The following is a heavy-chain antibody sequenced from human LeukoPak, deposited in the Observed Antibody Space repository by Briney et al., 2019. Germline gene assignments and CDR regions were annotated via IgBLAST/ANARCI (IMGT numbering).Heavy chain of an antibody. CDR2: ISSSGSTI. CDR1: GFTFGSYE. D-gene: IGHD3-22*01. CDR3: ARGFHMIPVYY. J-gene: IGHJ4*02. Sequence: GGSLSLSCAVSGFTFGSYEVNWVRQAPGKGLEWDSYISSSGSTIYYADSVKGRLTISRDNAKNSLYLQMNTLRAEDKAVYYCARGFHMIPVYYWGQGTLVTVSS. V-gene: IGHV3-48*03.